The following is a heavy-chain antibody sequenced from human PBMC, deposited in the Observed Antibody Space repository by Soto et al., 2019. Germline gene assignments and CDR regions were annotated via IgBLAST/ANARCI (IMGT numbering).Heavy chain of an antibody. CDR1: GFSLSTSGVG. D-gene: IGHD3-10*01. CDR3: AHRLLWFDY. Sequence: QITLKESGPTLVKPTQTLTLTCTFSGFSLSTSGVGVGWIRQPPGKALEWLALIYWDDDKRYSPSLKSRLTITKDTSKNQVVLTMTNMDPLDTVTFYCAHRLLWFDYWGQGTLVTVSS. V-gene: IGHV2-5*02. J-gene: IGHJ5*01. CDR2: IYWDDDK.